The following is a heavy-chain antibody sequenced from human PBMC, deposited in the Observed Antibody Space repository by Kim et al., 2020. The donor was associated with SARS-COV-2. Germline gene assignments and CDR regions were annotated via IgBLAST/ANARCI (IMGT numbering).Heavy chain of an antibody. CDR2: T. CDR3: ARSSAAGARFDA. Sequence: TNYNPPLKSRVTVSVDTSKSQFSLNLDSVTDADTAVYYCARSSAAGARFDAWGRGMLVIVSS. V-gene: IGHV4-59*01. J-gene: IGHJ5*02. D-gene: IGHD6-19*01.